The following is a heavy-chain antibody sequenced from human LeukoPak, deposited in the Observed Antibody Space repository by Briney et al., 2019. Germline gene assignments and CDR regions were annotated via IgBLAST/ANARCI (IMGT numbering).Heavy chain of an antibody. CDR1: GYTFTSYA. CDR3: ARDDGFGYSYGHNWFDP. D-gene: IGHD5-18*01. Sequence: ASVKVSCKASGYTFTSYAMNWVRQAPGQGLEWMGWINTNTGNPTYAQGFTGRFVFSLDTSVSTAYLQISSLKAEDTAVYYCARDDGFGYSYGHNWFDPWGQGTLVTVSS. J-gene: IGHJ5*02. V-gene: IGHV7-4-1*02. CDR2: INTNTGNP.